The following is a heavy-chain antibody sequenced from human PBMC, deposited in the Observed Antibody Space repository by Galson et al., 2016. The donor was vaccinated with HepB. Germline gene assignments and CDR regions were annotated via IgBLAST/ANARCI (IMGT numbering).Heavy chain of an antibody. D-gene: IGHD1-26*01. CDR3: ARGGYSDTWYDYYGMDG. J-gene: IGHJ6*02. Sequence: SLRLSCAASGFTFSSYWMHWVRQAPGKGLVWVSRINSDGSNTACADSVKGRFTISRDNAKNTLYLQMNSLRVEDTAVYFCARGGYSDTWYDYYGMDGGGQGTTVTVSS. V-gene: IGHV3-74*01. CDR2: INSDGSNT. CDR1: GFTFSSYW.